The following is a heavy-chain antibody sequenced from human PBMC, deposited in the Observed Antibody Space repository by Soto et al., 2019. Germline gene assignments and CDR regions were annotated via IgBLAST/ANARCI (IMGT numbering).Heavy chain of an antibody. J-gene: IGHJ4*02. CDR3: TKDGSGYYFDY. Sequence: PGGSLRLSCAASGFTFSSAWMSWVRQAPGQGLEWVGRIKSKTDGGTTNLAGPVNRRFTISRDDSKKTLYLQINSLKTKDSAVYYCTKDGSGYYFDYWGQGTLVTVSS. CDR1: GFTFSSAW. V-gene: IGHV3-15*01. CDR2: IKSKTDGGTT.